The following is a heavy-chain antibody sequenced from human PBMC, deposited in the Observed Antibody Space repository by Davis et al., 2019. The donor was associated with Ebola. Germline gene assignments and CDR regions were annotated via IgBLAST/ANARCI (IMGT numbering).Heavy chain of an antibody. CDR2: VYHTGET. V-gene: IGHV4-31*03. D-gene: IGHD2-21*01. Sequence: MPSETLSLTCTVSGDSISSGGYCWTWIRQLPGKGLEWIGYVYHTGETSYNPSLESRLTISADTSKNQFFLNLRSVTAADKAVYFCARDTILGVGIDAWGQGTLVTVSP. CDR3: ARDTILGVGIDA. J-gene: IGHJ4*02. CDR1: GDSISSGGYC.